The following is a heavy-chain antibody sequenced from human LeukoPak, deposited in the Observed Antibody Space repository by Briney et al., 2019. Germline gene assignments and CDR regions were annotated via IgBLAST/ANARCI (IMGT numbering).Heavy chain of an antibody. CDR1: GFTFNNYA. Sequence: GGSLRLSCAVSGFTFNNYAMSWVRQAPGKGLEWVSVIRGSDDTTNYADSVKGRFTISRDNSKNTLYLQLNSLRAEDTAVYFCARDNPGLYPFDNRGQGTLVTVSS. V-gene: IGHV3-23*01. CDR2: IRGSDDTT. D-gene: IGHD3-16*01. J-gene: IGHJ4*02. CDR3: ARDNPGLYPFDN.